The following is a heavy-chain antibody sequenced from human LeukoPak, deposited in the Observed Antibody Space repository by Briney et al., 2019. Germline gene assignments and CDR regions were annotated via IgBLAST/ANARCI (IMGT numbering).Heavy chain of an antibody. CDR3: ARGPRDIVVVDAHYFDY. Sequence: GGSLRLSCAASGFTFSSYAMHWVRQAPGKGLEWVAIISYDGSNKYYADSVKGRFTISRDNSKNTLYLQMNSLRAGDAAVYYCARGPRDIVVVDAHYFDYWGQGTLVTVSS. J-gene: IGHJ4*02. CDR1: GFTFSSYA. D-gene: IGHD2-15*01. V-gene: IGHV3-30-3*01. CDR2: ISYDGSNK.